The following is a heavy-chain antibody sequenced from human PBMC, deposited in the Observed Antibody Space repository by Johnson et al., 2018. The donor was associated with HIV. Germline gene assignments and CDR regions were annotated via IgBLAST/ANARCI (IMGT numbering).Heavy chain of an antibody. J-gene: IGHJ3*02. V-gene: IGHV3-15*01. D-gene: IGHD3-16*01. Sequence: EVQLVESGGGVVQPGRSLRLSCAASGFTFSSYALHWVRQAPGQGLEWIGRIKSKTDGGTTDYAGTVKGRFTISRDDSKNTVYLQMNSLTTEDTAIYYCATDRSMITMYVESKGGAFDIWGQGTMVTVSS. CDR1: GFTFSSYA. CDR3: ATDRSMITMYVESKGGAFDI. CDR2: IKSKTDGGTT.